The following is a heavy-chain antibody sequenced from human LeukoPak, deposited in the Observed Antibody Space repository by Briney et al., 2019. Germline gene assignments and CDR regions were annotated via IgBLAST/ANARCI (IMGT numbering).Heavy chain of an antibody. J-gene: IGHJ4*02. CDR2: IVVGSNRT. V-gene: IGHV1-58*01. CDR3: ASASYYYDSSGYPGYYFDY. CDR1: GFTFTRSA. D-gene: IGHD3-22*01. Sequence: TSVKVSCKASGFTFTRSAAQWVRQARGQRLEWIGWIVVGSNRTNYAQKLQERGTITRDMSTGTAYMELGSLRSEDTAVYYCASASYYYDSSGYPGYYFDYWGQGTLVTVSS.